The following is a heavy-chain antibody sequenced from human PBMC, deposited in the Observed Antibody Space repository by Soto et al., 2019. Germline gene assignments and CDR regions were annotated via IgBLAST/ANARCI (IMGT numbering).Heavy chain of an antibody. CDR3: ARWGTTGGLAV. J-gene: IGHJ4*01. D-gene: IGHD3-16*01. Sequence: QVQLVESGGGVVQPGTSLRLSCVGSGFTFRSYVIHWVRQAPGKGLEWVALTSYDGSNNFYGDSVKGRFTISRDNSRNTVELQMDSLRLEDTALYYCARWGTTGGLAVWGHGTLVYVSS. CDR1: GFTFRSYV. V-gene: IGHV3-33*05. CDR2: TSYDGSNN.